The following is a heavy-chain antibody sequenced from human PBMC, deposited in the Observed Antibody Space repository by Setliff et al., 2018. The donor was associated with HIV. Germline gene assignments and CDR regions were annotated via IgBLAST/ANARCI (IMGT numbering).Heavy chain of an antibody. CDR2: FDPEDAET. V-gene: IGHV1-24*01. J-gene: IGHJ3*02. D-gene: IGHD3-9*01. CDR3: TTDGSYDILTGPTPGAFDI. CDR1: GHTLTELS. Sequence: ASLKVSCKVSGHTLTELSMHWVRQAPGKGLEWMGGFDPEDAETIYAQNFQGRVTMTEDTSTDTAYMELSSLRSEDTAFYYCTTDGSYDILTGPTPGAFDIWGQGTMVTVSS.